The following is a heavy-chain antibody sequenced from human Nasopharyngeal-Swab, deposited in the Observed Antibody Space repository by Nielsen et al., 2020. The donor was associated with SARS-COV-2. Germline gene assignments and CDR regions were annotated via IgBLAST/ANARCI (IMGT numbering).Heavy chain of an antibody. V-gene: IGHV1-3*01. CDR2: INAGNGNT. J-gene: IGHJ4*02. CDR1: GYTFTSYA. Sequence: ASVKVSCKASGYTFTSYAMHWVRQSPGQRLECMGWINAGNGNTKYSQKFQGRVTITRDTSASTAYMELSSLRSEDTAVYYCARGDGDSSGWYTNGDYFDYWGQGTLVTVSS. CDR3: ARGDGDSSGWYTNGDYFDY. D-gene: IGHD6-19*01.